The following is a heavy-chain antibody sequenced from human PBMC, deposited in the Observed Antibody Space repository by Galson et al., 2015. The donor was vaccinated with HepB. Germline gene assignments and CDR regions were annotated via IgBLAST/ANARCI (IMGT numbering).Heavy chain of an antibody. CDR2: VSRDETTT. CDR1: GFTFSDYW. Sequence: SLRLSCAGSGFTFSDYWIHWVRQAPGKGPVWVSRVSRDETTTNYADSVKGRFTVSRDNAKNTLYLHMNSVNAEDTAVYYCARGSNDWYGIDYWGQGILVTISS. D-gene: IGHD3-9*01. V-gene: IGHV3-74*01. J-gene: IGHJ4*02. CDR3: ARGSNDWYGIDY.